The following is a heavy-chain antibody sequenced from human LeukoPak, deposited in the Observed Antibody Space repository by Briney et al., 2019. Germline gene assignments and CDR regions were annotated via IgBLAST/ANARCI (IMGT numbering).Heavy chain of an antibody. CDR2: IYTSGST. CDR3: ARLGDSSGYYYGYYFDY. Sequence: PSETLSLTCTVSGGPISSYYWSWIRQPPGKGLEWIGYIYTSGSTNYNPSLKSRVTISVDTSKNQFSLKLSSVTAADTAVYYCARLGDSSGYYYGYYFDYWGQGTLVTVSS. V-gene: IGHV4-4*09. D-gene: IGHD3-22*01. CDR1: GGPISSYY. J-gene: IGHJ4*02.